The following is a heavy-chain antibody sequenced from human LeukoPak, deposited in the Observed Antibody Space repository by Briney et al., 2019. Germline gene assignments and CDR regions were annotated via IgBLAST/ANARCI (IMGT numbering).Heavy chain of an antibody. CDR1: GFSFRSYS. CDR2: ISGSSSTI. V-gene: IGHV3-48*04. J-gene: IGHJ6*04. D-gene: IGHD3-10*01. Sequence: GGSLRLSCAASGFSFRSYSMNWVRQAPGKGLEWVSFISGSSSTIYYADSVKGRFTISRDNAKNSLYLQMNSLRAEDTAVYYCAREMTSFVWGKGTTVTVSS. CDR3: AREMTSFV.